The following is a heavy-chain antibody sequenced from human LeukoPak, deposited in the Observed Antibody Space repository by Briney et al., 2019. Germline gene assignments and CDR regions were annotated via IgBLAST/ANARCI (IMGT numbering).Heavy chain of an antibody. CDR2: ISGSGGTT. Sequence: GGSLRLSCAASGFTFSTYAMNWVRQAPGKGLEWVSFISGSGGTTYYADSVKGRFTISRDNSKNTLYLQMNSLRAEDTAVYYCAKDGWQQLVQKGFDYWGQGTLVTVSS. V-gene: IGHV3-23*01. CDR3: AKDGWQQLVQKGFDY. D-gene: IGHD6-13*01. CDR1: GFTFSTYA. J-gene: IGHJ4*02.